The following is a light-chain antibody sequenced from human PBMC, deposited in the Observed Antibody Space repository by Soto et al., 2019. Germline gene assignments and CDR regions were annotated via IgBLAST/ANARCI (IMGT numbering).Light chain of an antibody. J-gene: IGKJ3*01. Sequence: EILLTQSPATLSLSPGERATLSCRASQSVSNYLAWYQHKPGQAPRLLIYDVSARATGIPARFSGSGSGTDFTLTISSLEPEDFAVYYCQQRGNWPPVAFGPGTKVEI. CDR3: QQRGNWPPVA. V-gene: IGKV3-11*01. CDR1: QSVSNY. CDR2: DVS.